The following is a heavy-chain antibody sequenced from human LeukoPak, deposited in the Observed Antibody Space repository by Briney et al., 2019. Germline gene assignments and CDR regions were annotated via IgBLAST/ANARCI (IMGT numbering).Heavy chain of an antibody. V-gene: IGHV3-23*01. CDR2: ISGIVGST. Sequence: GGSLRLSCAPSGFTFSIYATSWVRHAPEKGLEWVSAISGIVGSTYYADSVRGRFTISRDNSKNTLYLQMNSLRAEDTAVYYCVRGRGRESPYYFDYWGQGTLVTVSS. D-gene: IGHD5-24*01. CDR3: VRGRGRESPYYFDY. J-gene: IGHJ4*02. CDR1: GFTFSIYA.